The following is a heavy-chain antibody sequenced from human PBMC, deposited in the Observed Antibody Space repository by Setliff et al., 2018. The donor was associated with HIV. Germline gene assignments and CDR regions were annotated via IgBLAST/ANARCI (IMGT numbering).Heavy chain of an antibody. CDR2: ISGSGSRT. V-gene: IGHV3-48*03. J-gene: IGHJ4*02. CDR3: AKGGYGGAYYVAGY. Sequence: GGSLRLSCEGSGFTFSNYEFNWVRQAPGKGLEWVSYISGSGSRTFYLDSVKGRFTIARDDTKNTVSLQMTKLEPGDTAMYYCAKGGYGGAYYVAGYWGQGTKVTVPQ. CDR1: GFTFSNYE. D-gene: IGHD5-18*01.